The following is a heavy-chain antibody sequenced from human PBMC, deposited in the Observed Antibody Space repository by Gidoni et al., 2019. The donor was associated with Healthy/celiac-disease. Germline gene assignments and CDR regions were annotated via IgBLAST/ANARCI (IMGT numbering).Heavy chain of an antibody. V-gene: IGHV3-49*05. CDR3: TRGGNDRIAAAGMGDY. D-gene: IGHD6-13*01. CDR1: GFTFGDYA. CDR2: IRSKAYGGTT. Sequence: EVQLVESGGGLVKPGRSLRLSCTASGFTFGDYAMSWFRQAPGKGLEWVGFIRSKAYGGTTEYAASVKGRFTISRDDSKSIAYLQMNSLKTEDTAVYYCTRGGNDRIAAAGMGDYWGQGTLVTVSS. J-gene: IGHJ4*02.